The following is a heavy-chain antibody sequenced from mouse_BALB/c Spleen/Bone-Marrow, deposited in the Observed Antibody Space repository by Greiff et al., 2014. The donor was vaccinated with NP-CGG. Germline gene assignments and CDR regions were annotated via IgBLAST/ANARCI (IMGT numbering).Heavy chain of an antibody. CDR2: FYPGRGSI. CDR3: ARREDRLRAWFAY. CDR1: GSTFTEYI. V-gene: IGHV1-62-2*01. J-gene: IGHJ3*01. Sequence: VQLQQSXAELVKPGASVKLSCPASGSTFTEYIIHWVKQRSGQGLEWIGWFYPGRGSIKYNEKFKDKASLTADKSSSTVYMELSRWTSEDSAVYFCARREDRLRAWFAYWGQGTLVTVSA. D-gene: IGHD3-2*02.